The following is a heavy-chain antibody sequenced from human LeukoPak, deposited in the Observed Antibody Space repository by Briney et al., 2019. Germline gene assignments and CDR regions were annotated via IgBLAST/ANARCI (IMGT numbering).Heavy chain of an antibody. D-gene: IGHD2-21*02. J-gene: IGHJ5*02. Sequence: PGGSLRLSCVASEFTFSSYSMNWVRQAPGKGLEWVSSISSSSNYIYYADSVKGRFTISRDNAKNSLYLQMNSLRAEDTAVYYCARMAPNCGGDCYREGDWFDPWGQGTLVTVSS. CDR3: ARMAPNCGGDCYREGDWFDP. CDR2: ISSSSNYI. V-gene: IGHV3-21*01. CDR1: EFTFSSYS.